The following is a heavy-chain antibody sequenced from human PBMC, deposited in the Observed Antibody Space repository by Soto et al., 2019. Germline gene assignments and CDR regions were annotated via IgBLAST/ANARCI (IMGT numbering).Heavy chain of an antibody. CDR1: GFTFKAYA. CDR2: ITATNGNT. D-gene: IGHD4-4*01. V-gene: IGHV3-23*01. Sequence: DVQLLESGGASVQPGGSLRLSCVASGFTFKAYAMGWVRQAPGKGLEWVSSITATNGNTYYPDSVRGRFTISRDNSRNSLFLQMNGLRPEDSALYYCAKDEGTSSTAFDYWGQGTLVTVSS. J-gene: IGHJ4*02. CDR3: AKDEGTSSTAFDY.